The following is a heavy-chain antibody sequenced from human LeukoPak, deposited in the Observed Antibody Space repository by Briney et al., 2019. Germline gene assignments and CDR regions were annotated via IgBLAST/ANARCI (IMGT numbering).Heavy chain of an antibody. Sequence: ASVKVSCKVSGYTLTELSMHWVRQAPGKGLEWMGGFDPEDGETIYAQKFQGRVTMTEDTSTDTAYMELSSLRSEDTAVYYCATRASSWSEFWFDPWGQGTLVTVSS. CDR1: GYTLTELS. CDR3: ATRASSWSEFWFDP. D-gene: IGHD6-13*01. J-gene: IGHJ5*02. V-gene: IGHV1-24*01. CDR2: FDPEDGET.